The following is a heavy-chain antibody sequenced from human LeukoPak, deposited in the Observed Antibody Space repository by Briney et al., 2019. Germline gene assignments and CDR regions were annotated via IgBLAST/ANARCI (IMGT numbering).Heavy chain of an antibody. J-gene: IGHJ4*02. CDR1: GGTFSSYA. Sequence: SVKVSCKASGGTFSSYAISWVRQAPGQGLEWMGGIIPIFGTANYAQKFQGRVTMTRDTSTSTVYMELSSLRSEDTAVYYCATELGMRKDFDYWGRGTLVTVSS. CDR2: IIPIFGTA. CDR3: ATELGMRKDFDY. V-gene: IGHV1-69*05. D-gene: IGHD7-27*01.